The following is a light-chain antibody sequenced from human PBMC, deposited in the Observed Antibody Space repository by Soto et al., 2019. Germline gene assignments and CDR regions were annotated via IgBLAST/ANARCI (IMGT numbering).Light chain of an antibody. J-gene: IGLJ3*02. Sequence: QSALTQPPSASGSPGQSVTISCSGSTSDVGGYEYVSWYQQHPGKAPKLMIFEVNKRPSGVPNRFSGSKSGNTASLTVSGLQSEDEASYYCSSFAGANIWVFGGGPKLTVL. CDR3: SSFAGANIWV. CDR2: EVN. V-gene: IGLV2-8*01. CDR1: TSDVGGYEY.